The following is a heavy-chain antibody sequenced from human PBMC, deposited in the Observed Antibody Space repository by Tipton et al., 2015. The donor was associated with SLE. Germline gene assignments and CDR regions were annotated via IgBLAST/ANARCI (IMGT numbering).Heavy chain of an antibody. CDR1: GFTFSSYA. J-gene: IGHJ5*02. CDR3: ARDSDYGGNSGWFDP. D-gene: IGHD4-23*01. V-gene: IGHV3-30*04. CDR2: ISYDGSNK. Sequence: RSLRLSCAASGFTFSSYAMHWVRQAPGKGLEWVAVISYDGSNKYYADSVKGRFTISRDNSKNTLYLQMNSLRAEDTAVYYCARDSDYGGNSGWFDPWGQGTLVTVSS.